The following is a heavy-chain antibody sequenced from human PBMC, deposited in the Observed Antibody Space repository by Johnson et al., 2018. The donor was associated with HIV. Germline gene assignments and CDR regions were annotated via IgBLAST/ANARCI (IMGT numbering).Heavy chain of an antibody. Sequence: VQLVESGGGVVQPGGSLRLSCVASGFTVSDNYMSWVRQAPWKGLEWVSIIYSGGTSYYADSVRGRFTISRDDSKNTVFLQMNSLRAEDTAVYYCARDPGNLYCAGDCYPEDAFDIWGQGTMVTVSS. CDR1: GFTVSDNY. J-gene: IGHJ3*02. CDR3: ARDPGNLYCAGDCYPEDAFDI. CDR2: IYSGGTS. V-gene: IGHV3-53*01. D-gene: IGHD2-21*02.